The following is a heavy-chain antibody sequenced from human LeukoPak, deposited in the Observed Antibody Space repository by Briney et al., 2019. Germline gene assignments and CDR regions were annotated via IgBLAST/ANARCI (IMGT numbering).Heavy chain of an antibody. CDR1: GVSFSGYY. J-gene: IGHJ2*01. V-gene: IGHV4-34*01. Sequence: KPSETLSLTCAVYGVSFSGYYWSWLRQPPGKGLEWIGEINHSGSTNYNPSLKSRVTISVDTSKNQFSLKLSSVTAADTAVYYCARDPVDQPYWFFDLWGRGTLVTVSS. D-gene: IGHD2-2*01. CDR3: ARDPVDQPYWFFDL. CDR2: INHSGST.